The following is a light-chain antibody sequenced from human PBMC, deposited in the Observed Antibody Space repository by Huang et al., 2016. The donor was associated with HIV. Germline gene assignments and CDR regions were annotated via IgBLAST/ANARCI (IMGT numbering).Light chain of an antibody. CDR1: QSVSSNF. Sequence: EVVLTQSPGTLSLSPGERATLPCRASQSVSSNFLAWYQQKPGQAPRLLIYGASSRATGIPDRFSGSGSGTDFTLTISRLEPEDFAVYYCQQYGGSPLFTFGPGTKVDIK. CDR2: GAS. V-gene: IGKV3-20*01. CDR3: QQYGGSPLFT. J-gene: IGKJ3*01.